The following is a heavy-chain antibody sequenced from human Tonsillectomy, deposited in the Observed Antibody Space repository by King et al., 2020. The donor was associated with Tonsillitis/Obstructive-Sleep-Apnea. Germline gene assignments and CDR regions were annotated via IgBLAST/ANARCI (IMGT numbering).Heavy chain of an antibody. CDR1: GFTFTKYA. CDR2: ISCSGSST. J-gene: IGHJ4*02. V-gene: IGHV3-23*04. Sequence: VQLVESGGGLVQPGGSLRLSCAASGFTFTKYAMSWVRQAPGKGLEWVSAISCSGSSTYYADSVKGRFTISRDNSKNTLYLQMNSLRAEDTALYYCAKDWYCSSTSCSSVYWGQGTLVTVSS. CDR3: AKDWYCSSTSCSSVY. D-gene: IGHD2-2*01.